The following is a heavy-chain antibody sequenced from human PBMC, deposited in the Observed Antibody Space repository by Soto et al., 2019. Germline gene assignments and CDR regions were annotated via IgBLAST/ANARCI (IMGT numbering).Heavy chain of an antibody. CDR3: AKVEDGGSSTSSYRFAPTCYGMDV. CDR1: GFTFSSYG. Sequence: QVQLVESGGGVVQPGRSLRLSCAASGFTFSSYGMHWVRQAPGKGLEWVAVISYDGSNKYYADSVKGRFTISRDNSKNTLYLQMNSLRAEDTAVYYCAKVEDGGSSTSSYRFAPTCYGMDVWGQGTTVTVSS. J-gene: IGHJ6*02. D-gene: IGHD2-2*01. CDR2: ISYDGSNK. V-gene: IGHV3-30*18.